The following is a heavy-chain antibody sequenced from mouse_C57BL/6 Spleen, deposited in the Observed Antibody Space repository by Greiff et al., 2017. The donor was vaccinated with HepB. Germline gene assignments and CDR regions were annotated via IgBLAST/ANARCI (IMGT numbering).Heavy chain of an antibody. Sequence: DVQLVESGGGLVKPGGSLKLSCAASGFTFSSYAMSWVRQTPEKRLEWVATISDGGSYTYYPDNVKGRFTISRDNAKNNLYLQMSHLKSEDTAMYYCARDEGWLYYFDYWGQGTTLTVSS. V-gene: IGHV5-4*01. CDR3: ARDEGWLYYFDY. D-gene: IGHD2-3*01. CDR2: ISDGGSYT. J-gene: IGHJ2*01. CDR1: GFTFSSYA.